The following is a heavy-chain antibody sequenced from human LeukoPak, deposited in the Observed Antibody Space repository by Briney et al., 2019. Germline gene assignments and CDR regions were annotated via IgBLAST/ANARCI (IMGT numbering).Heavy chain of an antibody. V-gene: IGHV1-46*01. CDR1: GYTFITYK. CDR3: ARNPAGYSSGWYHYFGY. CDR2: INPSDGDR. Sequence: ASVKVSCTASGYTFITYKMHWVRQAPGQGLEWVGIINPSDGDRRNAQKFQGRVTITADESTSTAYMELSSLRSEDAAVYYCARNPAGYSSGWYHYFGYWGQGTLVTVSS. D-gene: IGHD6-19*01. J-gene: IGHJ4*02.